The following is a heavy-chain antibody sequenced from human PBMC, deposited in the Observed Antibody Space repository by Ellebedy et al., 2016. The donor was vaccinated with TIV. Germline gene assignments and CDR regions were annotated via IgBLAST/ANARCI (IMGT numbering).Heavy chain of an antibody. J-gene: IGHJ4*02. D-gene: IGHD3-22*01. CDR2: ISGGGGST. V-gene: IGHV3-23*01. Sequence: GGSLRLSCAASGFTFSSFSMHWVRQPPGKGLDWPSVISGGGGSTYHAGSVKGRSTITRDNSKNTLYLQMDRLRAEDTAVYYCAKGTSSGFNYDRVGFEYWGQGALVTVSS. CDR3: AKGTSSGFNYDRVGFEY. CDR1: GFTFSSFS.